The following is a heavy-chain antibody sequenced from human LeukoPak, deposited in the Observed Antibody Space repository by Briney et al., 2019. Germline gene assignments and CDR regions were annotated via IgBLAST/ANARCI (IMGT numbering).Heavy chain of an antibody. CDR2: TYSGGST. D-gene: IGHD2-21*02. V-gene: IGHV3-66*02. Sequence: GVSLRLSCAASGFTVSSNYMSWDRQAPGKGLDWVSVTYSGGSTYYADCRTGRFTISRDNSKNTLYLQINSLRAEDTAVYYCARERWGRGYFDYWGQGTLVTVSS. CDR1: GFTVSSNY. CDR3: ARERWGRGYFDY. J-gene: IGHJ4*02.